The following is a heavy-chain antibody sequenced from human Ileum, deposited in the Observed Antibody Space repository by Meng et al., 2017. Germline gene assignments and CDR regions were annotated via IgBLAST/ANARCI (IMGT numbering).Heavy chain of an antibody. V-gene: IGHV1-18*01. Sequence: QATLGRPGMRVKKPGASVKVSCKASGYTFTSSGLSWVRQAPGQGLEWMGWISPYNGNTNYAQKVQGRLTVTTDTSTSTAYMELRSLRSADTAVYYCARGDSSNRGFDYWGQGTLVTVSS. D-gene: IGHD6-19*01. CDR1: GYTFTSSG. CDR3: ARGDSSNRGFDY. CDR2: ISPYNGNT. J-gene: IGHJ4*02.